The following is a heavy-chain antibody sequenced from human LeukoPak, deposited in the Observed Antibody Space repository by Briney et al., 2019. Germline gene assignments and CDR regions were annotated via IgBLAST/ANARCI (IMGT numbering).Heavy chain of an antibody. D-gene: IGHD4-17*01. V-gene: IGHV1-18*01. Sequence: ASMKVSCKASGYTFTSYGISWVRQAPGQGLEWMGWISAYNGNTNYAQKLQGRVTMTTDTSTSTAYMELRSLRSDDTAVYYCARGPYGDPYNWFDPWGQGTLVTVSS. J-gene: IGHJ5*02. CDR1: GYTFTSYG. CDR2: ISAYNGNT. CDR3: ARGPYGDPYNWFDP.